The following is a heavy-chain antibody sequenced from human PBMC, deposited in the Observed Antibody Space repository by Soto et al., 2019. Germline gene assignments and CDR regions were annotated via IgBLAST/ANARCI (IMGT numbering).Heavy chain of an antibody. Sequence: GASVKVSCKASGGTFSSYAISWVRQAPGQGLEWMGGIIPIFGTANYAQKFQGRVTITADESTSTAYMELSSLRSEDTAVYYCARVLGDGYLFDYSGQGTLVTVSS. CDR3: ARVLGDGYLFDY. CDR1: GGTFSSYA. CDR2: IIPIFGTA. V-gene: IGHV1-69*13. D-gene: IGHD5-12*01. J-gene: IGHJ4*02.